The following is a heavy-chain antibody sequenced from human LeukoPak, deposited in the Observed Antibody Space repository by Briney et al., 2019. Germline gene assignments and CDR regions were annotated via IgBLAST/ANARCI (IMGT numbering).Heavy chain of an antibody. CDR3: AKALNTVLVVPNPNWFDP. CDR2: ISGSGGST. D-gene: IGHD2-15*01. CDR1: GFTSSSYA. J-gene: IGHJ5*02. V-gene: IGHV3-23*01. Sequence: PGGSLRLSCAVSGFTSSSYAMSWVRQAPGKGLEWVSAISGSGGSTYYADSVKGRFTISRDNSKNTLYLQMNSLRAEDTAVYYCAKALNTVLVVPNPNWFDPWGQGTLVTVSS.